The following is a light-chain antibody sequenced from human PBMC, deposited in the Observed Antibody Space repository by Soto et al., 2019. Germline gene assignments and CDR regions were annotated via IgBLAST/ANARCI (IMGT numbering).Light chain of an antibody. V-gene: IGKV3-20*01. J-gene: IGKJ2*01. CDR1: QTVNSIY. CDR3: QQYDSSPYT. Sequence: EIVLTQSPGTLSLSPGERDTLSCRASQTVNSIYLAWYQQKPGQAPRLLIYGASSRETGIPDTFSGSGSGTDFTLTISRLEPEDFAVYYCQQYDSSPYTFGQGTKLEIK. CDR2: GAS.